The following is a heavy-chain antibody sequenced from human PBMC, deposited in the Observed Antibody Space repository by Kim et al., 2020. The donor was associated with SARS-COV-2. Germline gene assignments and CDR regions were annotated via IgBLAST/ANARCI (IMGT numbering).Heavy chain of an antibody. CDR1: GFTFSSYA. CDR2: ISGSGGST. V-gene: IGHV3-23*01. Sequence: GGSLRLSCAASGFTFSSYAMSWVRQAPGKGLEWVSAISGSGGSTYYADSVKGRFTISRDNSKNTLYLQMNSLRAEDTAVYYCAKDRYYGSGSYSSEGASDAFDIWGQGTMVTVSS. CDR3: AKDRYYGSGSYSSEGASDAFDI. D-gene: IGHD3-10*01. J-gene: IGHJ3*02.